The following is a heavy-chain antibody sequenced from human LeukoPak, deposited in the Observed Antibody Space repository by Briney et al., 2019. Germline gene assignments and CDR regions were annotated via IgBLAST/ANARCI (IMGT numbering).Heavy chain of an antibody. V-gene: IGHV3-7*03. CDR3: VRDPTRAECRRGSCYFDY. D-gene: IGHD3-22*01. CDR1: GFSLSNYW. CDR2: INEDGNEK. J-gene: IGHJ4*02. Sequence: GSLRLSCVASGFSLSNYWMSWVRQAPGKGLEWVANINEDGNEKYCVASVKGRLTISRDNAKNSLFLQMNSLRGEDTAVYYCVRDPTRAECRRGSCYFDYWGQGTLVTVSS.